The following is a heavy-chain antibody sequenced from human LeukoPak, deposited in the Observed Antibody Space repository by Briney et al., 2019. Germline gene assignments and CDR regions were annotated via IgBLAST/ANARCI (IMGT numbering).Heavy chain of an antibody. CDR3: ARTLGYCSGGSCVYY. V-gene: IGHV1-69*04. D-gene: IGHD2-15*01. Sequence: GASVKVSCKASGGTFISYAISWVRQAPGQGLEWMGRIIPILGIANYAQKFQGRVTITADKSTSTAYMELSSLRSEDTAVYYCARTLGYCSGGSCVYYWGQGTLVTVSS. J-gene: IGHJ4*02. CDR2: IIPILGIA. CDR1: GGTFISYA.